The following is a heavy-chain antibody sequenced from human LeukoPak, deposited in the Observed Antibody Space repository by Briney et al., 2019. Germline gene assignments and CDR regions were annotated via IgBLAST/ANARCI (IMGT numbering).Heavy chain of an antibody. J-gene: IGHJ4*02. CDR3: ARAASRLVHLPCY. V-gene: IGHV1-2*02. CDR2: INPNSGGT. Sequence: GASVKVSCKASGYTFTGYYMHWVRQAPGQGLEWMGWINPNSGGTNYAQKFQGRVTMTRDTSISTAYMELSRLRSDDTAVYYCARAASRLVHLPCYWGQGTLVTVSS. CDR1: GYTFTGYY. D-gene: IGHD6-19*01.